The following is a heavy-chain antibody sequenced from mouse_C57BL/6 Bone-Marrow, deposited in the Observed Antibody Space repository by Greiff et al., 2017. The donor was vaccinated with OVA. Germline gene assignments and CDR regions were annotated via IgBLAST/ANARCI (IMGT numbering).Heavy chain of an antibody. D-gene: IGHD1-1*01. Sequence: VQLQQPGAELVRPGSSVKLSCKASGYTFTSYWMHWVKQRPIQGLEWIGNIDPSDSETHYNQKFKDKATLTVDKSSSTAYMQLSSLTSEDSAVYYCAVYYGSSYEDDWGQGTTLTVSS. CDR3: AVYYGSSYEDD. J-gene: IGHJ2*01. CDR1: GYTFTSYW. CDR2: IDPSDSET. V-gene: IGHV1-52*01.